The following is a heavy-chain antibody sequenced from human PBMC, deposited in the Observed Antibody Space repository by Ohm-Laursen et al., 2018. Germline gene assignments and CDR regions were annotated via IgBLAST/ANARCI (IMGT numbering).Heavy chain of an antibody. V-gene: IGHV3-7*04. D-gene: IGHD1-14*01. CDR2: IKQGGSEK. CDR1: GFIFRSYW. J-gene: IGHJ4*02. CDR3: AGGTGWTESD. Sequence: GSLRLSCTASGFIFRSYWMNWVRQAPGKGPEWVANIKQGGSEKNYVDSVKGRFTISRDNAENSLYLQMNSLRAEDTAVYYCAGGTGWTESDWGQGTLVTVSS.